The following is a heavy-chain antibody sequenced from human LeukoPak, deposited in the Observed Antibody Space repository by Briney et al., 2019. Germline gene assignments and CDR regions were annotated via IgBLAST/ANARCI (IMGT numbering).Heavy chain of an antibody. Sequence: GGSLRLSCAASGFTFSSYAMSWVRQAPGKGLEWVSAISGSGGSTYYADSVKGRFTISRDNSKHTLYMQMNSLRAEDTAVYYCAKHTYPLELGAFDIWDQGTMVTVSA. CDR3: AKHTYPLELGAFDI. CDR2: ISGSGGST. J-gene: IGHJ3*02. CDR1: GFTFSSYA. V-gene: IGHV3-23*01. D-gene: IGHD3-10*01.